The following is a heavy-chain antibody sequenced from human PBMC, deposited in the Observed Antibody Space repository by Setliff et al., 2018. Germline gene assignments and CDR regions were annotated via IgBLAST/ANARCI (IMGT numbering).Heavy chain of an antibody. Sequence: SETLSLTCTVPGGSISSSYWSWIRQPPGKGLEWIGYFYHSGSMNYNPSLKGRVTMSVDTSNNQLSLKLTSVSAADTAVYYCARAYYYGSGNSHKYYMDVWGKGTAVTVSS. D-gene: IGHD3-10*01. J-gene: IGHJ6*03. CDR1: GGSISSSY. CDR3: ARAYYYGSGNSHKYYMDV. CDR2: FYHSGSM. V-gene: IGHV4-4*09.